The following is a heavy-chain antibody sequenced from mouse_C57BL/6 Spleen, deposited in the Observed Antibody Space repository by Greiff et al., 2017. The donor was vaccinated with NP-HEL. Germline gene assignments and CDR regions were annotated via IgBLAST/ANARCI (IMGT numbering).Heavy chain of an antibody. CDR3: ARQTVYGRFAY. Sequence: EVQLVESGGGLVKPGGSLKLSCAASGFTFSDYGMHWVRQAPEKGLEWVAYISSGSSTIYYADTVKGRFTISRDNAKNTLFLQMTSLRSEDTAMYYCARQTVYGRFAYWGQGTLVTVSA. D-gene: IGHD1-2*01. J-gene: IGHJ3*01. V-gene: IGHV5-17*01. CDR1: GFTFSDYG. CDR2: ISSGSSTI.